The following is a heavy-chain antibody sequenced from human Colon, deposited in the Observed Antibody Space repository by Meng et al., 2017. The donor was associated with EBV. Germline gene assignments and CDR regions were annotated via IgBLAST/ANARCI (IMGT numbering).Heavy chain of an antibody. CDR3: ARVGAYCGGDCYHPR. D-gene: IGHD2-21*02. V-gene: IGHV4-4*02. Sequence: QVQLQVPRPGQGKPSGTRCLTCAVSGGSLSSRNWWSWVRQPPGKGLEWIGEIYHSGSTNYNPSLKSRVTISVDESKNQFSLRLSSVTAADTAVYYCARVGAYCGGDCYHPRWGQGTLVTVSS. CDR2: IYHSGST. J-gene: IGHJ4*02. CDR1: GGSLSSRNW.